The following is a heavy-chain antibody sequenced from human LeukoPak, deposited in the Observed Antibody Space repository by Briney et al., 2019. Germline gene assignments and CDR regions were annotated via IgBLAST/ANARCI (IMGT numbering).Heavy chain of an antibody. CDR2: INPSDGST. J-gene: IGHJ4*02. Sequence: GASVKVSCKASGYTFTNYYMHWVRQAPGQGLEWMGIINPSDGSTRNTQKFQGRVTMTRDTSTSTVSMELSSLRSEDTAVYYCARDRHGYFDYWGQGTLVTVSS. V-gene: IGHV1-46*01. CDR1: GYTFTNYY. D-gene: IGHD2-8*01. CDR3: ARDRHGYFDY.